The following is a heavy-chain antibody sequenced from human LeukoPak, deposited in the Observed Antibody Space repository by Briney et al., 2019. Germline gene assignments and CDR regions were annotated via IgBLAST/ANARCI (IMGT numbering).Heavy chain of an antibody. Sequence: PGGSLRLSCAASGFTFSSYAMRWVRQAPGKGLEWVAVISYDGSNKYYADSVKGRFTISRDNSKNTLYLQMNSLRAEDTAVYYCARENYFDYWGQGTLVTVSS. J-gene: IGHJ4*02. CDR1: GFTFSSYA. V-gene: IGHV3-30-3*01. CDR2: ISYDGSNK. CDR3: ARENYFDY.